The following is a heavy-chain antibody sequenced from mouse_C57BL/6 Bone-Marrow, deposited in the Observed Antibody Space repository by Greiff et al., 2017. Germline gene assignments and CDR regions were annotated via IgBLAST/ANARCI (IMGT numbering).Heavy chain of an antibody. V-gene: IGHV1-69*01. CDR1: GYTFTSYW. D-gene: IGHD3-2*02. CDR3: ARNSSGLAWFAY. J-gene: IGHJ3*01. CDR2: IDPSDSYT. Sequence: QVQLQQPGAELVMPGASVKLSCKASGYTFTSYWMHWVKQRPGQGLEWIGEIDPSDSYTNYNQKFKGKSTLTVDKSSSTAYMQLSSLTSEDSAVDYCARNSSGLAWFAYWGQGTLVTVSA.